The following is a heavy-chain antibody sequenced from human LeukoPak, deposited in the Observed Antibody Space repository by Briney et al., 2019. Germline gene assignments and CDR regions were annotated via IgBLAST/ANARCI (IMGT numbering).Heavy chain of an antibody. CDR1: GYTFTSYG. CDR2: ISAYNGDT. J-gene: IGHJ6*02. V-gene: IGHV1-18*01. D-gene: IGHD4-17*01. CDR3: ARDDDYGDYGMDV. Sequence: ASVNVSCKASGYTFTSYGITWVRQAPGQGLEWMGWISAYNGDTNYAQKLQGRVTMTTDTSTSTAYMELRSLRSDDTAVYYCARDDDYGDYGMDVWGQGTTVTVSS.